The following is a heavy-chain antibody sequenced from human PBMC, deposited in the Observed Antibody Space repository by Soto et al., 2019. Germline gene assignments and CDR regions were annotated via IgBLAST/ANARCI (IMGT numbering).Heavy chain of an antibody. Sequence: SETLSLTCTVTGGSISSYYWSWIRQPPGKGLEWIGYIYHSGNTYYNPSLKSRVTISVDRSKNQFSLKLSSVTAADTAVYYCARVLPPAASYIWFDPWGQGTLVTVSS. CDR2: IYHSGNT. J-gene: IGHJ5*02. V-gene: IGHV4-59*12. CDR1: GGSISSYY. D-gene: IGHD6-13*01. CDR3: ARVLPPAASYIWFDP.